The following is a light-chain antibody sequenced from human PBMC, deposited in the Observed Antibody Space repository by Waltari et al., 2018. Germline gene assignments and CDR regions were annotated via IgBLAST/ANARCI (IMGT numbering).Light chain of an antibody. CDR3: QAWDSSTGV. CDR2: QDN. Sequence: SYDLTQPPSVSVSPGQTGTITCSGDKLGDKYVSWYQQKSGQSPALVIYQDNKRPSGIPERFSCSNSRNTATLTISGTQAMDEADYYCQAWDSSTGVFGGGTKLTVL. V-gene: IGLV3-1*01. J-gene: IGLJ3*02. CDR1: KLGDKY.